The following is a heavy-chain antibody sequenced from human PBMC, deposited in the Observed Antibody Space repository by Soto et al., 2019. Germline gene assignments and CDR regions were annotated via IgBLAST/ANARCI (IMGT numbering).Heavy chain of an antibody. CDR1: GFTFSSYA. V-gene: IGHV3-23*01. J-gene: IGHJ4*02. CDR2: ISGSGGST. Sequence: EVQLLESGGGLVQPGGSLRLSCAASGFTFSSYAMSWVRQAPGKGLEWVSAISGSGGSTYYADSVKGRFTISRDNSKNTLYLKMNRLRAEDTAVYYCAKEGEHSSGWANFDYWGQGTLVTVSS. D-gene: IGHD6-19*01. CDR3: AKEGEHSSGWANFDY.